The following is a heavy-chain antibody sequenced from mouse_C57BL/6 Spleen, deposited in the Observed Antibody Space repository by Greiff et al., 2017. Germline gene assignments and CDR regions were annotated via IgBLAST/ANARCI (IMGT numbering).Heavy chain of an antibody. CDR2: IDPETGGT. J-gene: IGHJ3*01. D-gene: IGHD2-4*01. CDR1: GYTFTDYE. CDR3: TREGKAIYYDLPFAY. Sequence: QVQLQQSGAELVRPGASVTLSCKASGYTFTDYEMHWVKQTPVHGLEWIGAIDPETGGTAYNQKFKGKAILTADKSSSTAYMELRSLTSEDSAVYYCTREGKAIYYDLPFAYWGQGTLVTVSA. V-gene: IGHV1-15*01.